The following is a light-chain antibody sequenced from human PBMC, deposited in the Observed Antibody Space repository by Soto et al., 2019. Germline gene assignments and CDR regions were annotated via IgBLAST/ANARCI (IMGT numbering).Light chain of an antibody. CDR2: AAS. Sequence: IQLTQSPSSLSASVGDTVTITCRPSQSISTYLNWYQHKPGKAPNLLIQAASSLLSGVPSRFSGYGSETEFTLTIRGLRPEDFATYYCQQSYRTPYSFGQGTRLEIK. CDR3: QQSYRTPYS. J-gene: IGKJ2*01. V-gene: IGKV1-39*01. CDR1: QSISTY.